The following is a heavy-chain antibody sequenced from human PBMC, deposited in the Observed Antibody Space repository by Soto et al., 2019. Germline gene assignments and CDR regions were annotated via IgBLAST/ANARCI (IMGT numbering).Heavy chain of an antibody. J-gene: IGHJ6*02. CDR3: ARTSAAGKYYYGMDV. CDR1: GYSFTSYW. D-gene: IGHD6-13*01. CDR2: IYPSDSYT. Sequence: PGESLKISCKGSGYSFTSYWIGWVRQMPGKGLEWMGIIYPSDSYTNYSPSFQGHVTISADKSISTAYLQWSSLKASDTAMYYCARTSAAGKYYYGMDVWGQGTTVTVSS. V-gene: IGHV5-51*01.